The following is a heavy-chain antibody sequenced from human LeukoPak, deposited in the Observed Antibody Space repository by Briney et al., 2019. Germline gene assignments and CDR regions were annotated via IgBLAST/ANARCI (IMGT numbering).Heavy chain of an antibody. CDR3: ARDYYDSSGYGSFDY. D-gene: IGHD3-22*01. J-gene: IGHJ4*02. CDR2: IIPIFVTA. CDR1: GGTLSSYA. V-gene: IGHV1-69*06. Sequence: SVKVSCKASGGTLSSYAISWVRQAPGLGLECMGGIIPIFVTANYAQKFQGRVTITADKSTSTAYMELSSLRSEDTAVYYCARDYYDSSGYGSFDYWGQGTLVTVSS.